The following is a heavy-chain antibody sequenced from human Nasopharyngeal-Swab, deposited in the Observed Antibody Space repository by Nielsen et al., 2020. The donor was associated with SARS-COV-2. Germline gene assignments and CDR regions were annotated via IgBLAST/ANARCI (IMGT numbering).Heavy chain of an antibody. J-gene: IGHJ3*02. V-gene: IGHV3-33*01. D-gene: IGHD3-10*01. CDR2: IWYDGSNK. CDR3: ARAERYYYGSGRGGRAFDI. Sequence: GRQAPGKGLEWVAVIWYDGSNKYYADSVKGRFTISRDNSKNTLYLQMNSLRAEDTAVYYCARAERYYYGSGRGGRAFDIWGQGTMVTVSS.